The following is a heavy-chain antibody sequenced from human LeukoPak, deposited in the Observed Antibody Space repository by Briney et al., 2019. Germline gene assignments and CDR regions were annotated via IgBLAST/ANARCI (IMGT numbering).Heavy chain of an antibody. CDR3: ARQGAATGTDAFDI. J-gene: IGHJ3*02. Sequence: GRSLRLSCAASGFIFSTYTMNWVRQAPGKGLEWVSAISSSSNYIYYADSVRGRFTISRDNAKNSLYLQMNSLRAEDTAVYSCARQGAATGTDAFDIWGQGTVVTVSS. D-gene: IGHD6-13*01. V-gene: IGHV3-21*01. CDR1: GFIFSTYT. CDR2: ISSSSNYI.